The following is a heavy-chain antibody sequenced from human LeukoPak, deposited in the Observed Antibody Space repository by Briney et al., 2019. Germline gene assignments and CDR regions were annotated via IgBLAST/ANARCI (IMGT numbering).Heavy chain of an antibody. Sequence: SETLPLTCAVSGYSISSGYYWGWIRQPPGKGLEWIGSIYHSGSTYYNPSLKSRVTISVDTSKNQFSLKLSSVTAADAAVYYCARRSTGDFPSYFDYWGQGTLVTVSS. V-gene: IGHV4-38-2*01. CDR1: GYSISSGYY. CDR2: IYHSGST. J-gene: IGHJ4*02. CDR3: ARRSTGDFPSYFDY. D-gene: IGHD7-27*01.